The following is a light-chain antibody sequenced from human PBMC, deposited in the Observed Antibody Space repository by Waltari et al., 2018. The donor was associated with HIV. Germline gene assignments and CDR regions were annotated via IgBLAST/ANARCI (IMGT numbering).Light chain of an antibody. CDR3: SSYTSNITRV. CDR1: SSDVGGYNY. V-gene: IGLV2-14*03. CDR2: DVS. Sequence: QSALTQPASVSGSPGQSITISCTGTSSDVGGYNYVSWYQQHPGKAPKLMIYDVSNRHSGVSNRFSGSKSGNTASLTISGLQAEDEADYYCSSYTSNITRVFGGGTKLTVL. J-gene: IGLJ3*02.